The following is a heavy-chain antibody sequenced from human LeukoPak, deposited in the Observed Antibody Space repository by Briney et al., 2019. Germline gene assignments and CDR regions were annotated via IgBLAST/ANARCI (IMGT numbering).Heavy chain of an antibody. CDR1: GFTFSNAW. J-gene: IGHJ4*02. D-gene: IGHD3-3*01. CDR2: IKSKTDGGTT. CDR3: TTKYYDFWSGFDY. Sequence: GGSLRLSCAASGFTFSNAWMSWVRQAPGKGLEWVGRIKSKTDGGTTDYAAPVKGGFTISRDDSKNTLYLQMNSLKTEDTAVYYCTTKYYDFWSGFDYWGQGTLVTVSS. V-gene: IGHV3-15*01.